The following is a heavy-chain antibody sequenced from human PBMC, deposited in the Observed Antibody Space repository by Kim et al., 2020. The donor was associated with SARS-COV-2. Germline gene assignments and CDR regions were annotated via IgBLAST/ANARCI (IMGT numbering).Heavy chain of an antibody. CDR1: GFTFSTYG. D-gene: IGHD3-10*01. Sequence: GGSLRLSCAASGFTFSTYGMHWVRQAPGKGLEWVSYISSRGNNIYSTDSVKGRFTISRDDAKSSLGLQMNSLRDEDTAVYYCGKEQYSGSGSYSTWGQGT. J-gene: IGHJ5*02. V-gene: IGHV3-48*02. CDR2: ISSRGNNI. CDR3: GKEQYSGSGSYST.